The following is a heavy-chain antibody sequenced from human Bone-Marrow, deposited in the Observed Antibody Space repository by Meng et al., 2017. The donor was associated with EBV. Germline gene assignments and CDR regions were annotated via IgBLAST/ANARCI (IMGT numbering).Heavy chain of an antibody. V-gene: IGHV4-39*01. J-gene: IGHJ5*02. CDR1: GGSVTTSTNY. D-gene: IGHD2/OR15-2a*01. CDR3: ARHRGSHFSRRSIDP. CDR2: IYSSGST. Sequence: QLQLQESGPGLVKPSDTLSLTCNGSGGSVTTSTNYWGWIRQPPGKGLEWIGTIYSSGSTYYNPSLKSRVIISLDASRNHFSLKLISVIAADTAVYYCARHRGSHFSRRSIDPWGQGTLVTVST.